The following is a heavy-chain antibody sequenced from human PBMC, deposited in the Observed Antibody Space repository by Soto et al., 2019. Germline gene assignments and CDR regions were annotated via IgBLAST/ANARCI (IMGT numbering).Heavy chain of an antibody. CDR1: GFTFSSFA. CDR2: ITGGGGTT. D-gene: IGHD3-10*01. CDR3: AKDRWGVTTWNCVDN. Sequence: GGSLRLSCAASGFTFSSFAMLWVRQAPGKGLEWVSTITGGGGTTYYADSVKGRFTISRDNSRNTLYLHMNSLRAEDTALYYCAKDRWGVTTWNCVDNWGLGAPVTVSS. J-gene: IGHJ4*02. V-gene: IGHV3-23*01.